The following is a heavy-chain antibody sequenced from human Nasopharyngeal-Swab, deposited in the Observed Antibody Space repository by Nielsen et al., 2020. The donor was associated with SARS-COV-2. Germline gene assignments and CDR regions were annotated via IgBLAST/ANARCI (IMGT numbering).Heavy chain of an antibody. Sequence: VRQAPGKGLEWIGEIYHSGSTNYNPSLKSRVTISVDKSKNQFSLKLSSVTAADTAVYYCARQLDRYYYDSSGYSDYWGQGTLVTVSS. D-gene: IGHD3-22*01. J-gene: IGHJ4*02. CDR3: ARQLDRYYYDSSGYSDY. V-gene: IGHV4-4*02. CDR2: IYHSGST.